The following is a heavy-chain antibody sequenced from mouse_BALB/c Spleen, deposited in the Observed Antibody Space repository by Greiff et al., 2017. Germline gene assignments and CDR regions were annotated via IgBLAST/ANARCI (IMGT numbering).Heavy chain of an antibody. D-gene: IGHD2-14*01. CDR3: TNYYRYDDDY. V-gene: IGHV1-15*01. CDR1: GYTFTDYE. Sequence: VQLQQSGAELVRPGASVTLSCKASGYTFTDYEMHWVKQTPVHGLEWIGAIDPETGGTAYNQKFKGKATLTADKSSSTAYMELRSLTSEDSAVYYCTNYYRYDDDYWGQGTSVTVSS. J-gene: IGHJ4*01. CDR2: IDPETGGT.